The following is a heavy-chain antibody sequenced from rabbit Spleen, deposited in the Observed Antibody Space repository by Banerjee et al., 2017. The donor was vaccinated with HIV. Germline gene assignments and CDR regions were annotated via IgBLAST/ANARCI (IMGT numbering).Heavy chain of an antibody. Sequence: QEQLVESGGGLVQPEGSLTLTCTASGFSFSSSYYMCWVRQAPGKGLEWIGCIYTGSGSTYYASWAKGRFTITRSTSLNTVTLQLNSLTAADTATYFCARETEDVGSAYDLWGQGTLVTVS. CDR3: ARETEDVGSAYDL. D-gene: IGHD1-1*01. CDR2: IYTGSGST. V-gene: IGHV1S47*01. CDR1: GFSFSSSYY. J-gene: IGHJ3*01.